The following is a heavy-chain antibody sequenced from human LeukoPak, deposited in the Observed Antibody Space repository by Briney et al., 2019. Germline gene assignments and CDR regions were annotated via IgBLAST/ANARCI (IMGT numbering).Heavy chain of an antibody. CDR2: ISESGTST. J-gene: IGHJ4*02. D-gene: IGHD6-13*01. CDR3: AKDRSSSWYNQFDY. Sequence: GGSLRLSCAASGFTFSSYAMNWVRQVPGKGLEWVSVISESGTSTYYADSVKGRFTISRDNSRNTLYLQMNSLRAGDTAVYYCAKDRSSSWYNQFDYWGQGTLVTVSS. V-gene: IGHV3-23*01. CDR1: GFTFSSYA.